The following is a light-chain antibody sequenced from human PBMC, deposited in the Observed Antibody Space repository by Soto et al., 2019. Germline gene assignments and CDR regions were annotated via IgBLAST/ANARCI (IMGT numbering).Light chain of an antibody. CDR3: QQYYNTLRT. CDR2: WAS. J-gene: IGKJ1*01. CDR1: QSILYSSDNKNY. Sequence: DIVRTQSPESLAVSLGERATINCKSSQSILYSSDNKNYLAWYQQKPGQPPKLLIYWASTRESGVPDRFSGSGSGTDFTLTISRLQAEDVAVYYCQQYYNTLRTLGQGTKVEVK. V-gene: IGKV4-1*01.